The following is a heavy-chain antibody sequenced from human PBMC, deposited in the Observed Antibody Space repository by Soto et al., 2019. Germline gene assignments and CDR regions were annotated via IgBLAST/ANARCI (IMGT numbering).Heavy chain of an antibody. V-gene: IGHV1-8*01. CDR2: MNPDSGNT. D-gene: IGHD3-16*02. CDR3: ARERSSSKRFDP. J-gene: IGHJ5*02. CDR1: GYTFTSYD. Sequence: QVQLVQSGAEVKKPGASVKVSCKASGYTFTSYDINWVRQATGQGLEWMGWMNPDSGNTGYAQKFQGRVTMTRNTSISTAYMELSSLRCEDTAVYYCARERSSSKRFDPWGQGTLVTVSS.